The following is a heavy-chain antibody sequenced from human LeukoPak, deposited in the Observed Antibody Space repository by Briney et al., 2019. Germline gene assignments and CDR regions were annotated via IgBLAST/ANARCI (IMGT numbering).Heavy chain of an antibody. CDR2: IYYSGST. CDR3: ATSTDGYKPLDY. J-gene: IGHJ4*02. V-gene: IGHV4-59*01. Sequence: SETLSLTCTVSGGSISNYYWSWIRQPPGKGLEWIGYIYYSGSTNYNPSLKSRVTISVDTSKNQFSLKLSSVTAADTAVYYCATSTDGYKPLDYWGQGTLVTVSS. D-gene: IGHD5-24*01. CDR1: GGSISNYY.